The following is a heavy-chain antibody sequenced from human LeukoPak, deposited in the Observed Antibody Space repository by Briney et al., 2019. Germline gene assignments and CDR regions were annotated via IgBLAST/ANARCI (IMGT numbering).Heavy chain of an antibody. J-gene: IGHJ4*02. V-gene: IGHV3-7*01. CDR2: IKQDGSEK. CDR1: GFTFSSYW. CDR3: ARDTTPLLWFGERID. Sequence: GSLRLSCAASGFTFSSYWMSWVRQAPGKGLEWVANIKQDGSEKYYVDSVKGRFTISRDNAKNSLYLQMNSLRAEDTAVYYCARDTTPLLWFGERIDGGQGTLVTVSS. D-gene: IGHD3-10*01.